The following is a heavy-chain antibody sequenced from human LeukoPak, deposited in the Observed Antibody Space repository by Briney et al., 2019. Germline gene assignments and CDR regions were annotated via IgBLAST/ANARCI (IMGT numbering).Heavy chain of an antibody. CDR3: ARSGGYGLVDI. CDR1: GDSVSSNRYS. Sequence: SETLSLTCTVSGDSVSSNRYSWGWIRQPPGKGLEFIGSIYDSGSTYDNPSLKSRVTVSIDTSTNHFSLTLSSVTAADTAVYYCARSGGYGLVDIWGQGTMVTVSS. J-gene: IGHJ3*02. V-gene: IGHV4-39*07. CDR2: IYDSGST. D-gene: IGHD2-8*02.